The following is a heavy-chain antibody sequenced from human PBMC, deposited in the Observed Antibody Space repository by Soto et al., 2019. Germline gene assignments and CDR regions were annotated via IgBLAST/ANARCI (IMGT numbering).Heavy chain of an antibody. D-gene: IGHD1-26*01. Sequence: GSGPTLVNPTQTLTLTCTFSGFSLSTGGVSVGWVRQPPGKALEWLALIYWNDDKRYSPSLKSRLTIAKDSSKNQVVLTMTNMDPVDTATYYCALALSGSYYEARAPFDYWGQGTLVTVSS. CDR1: GFSLSTGGVS. CDR3: ALALSGSYYEARAPFDY. V-gene: IGHV2-5*01. J-gene: IGHJ4*02. CDR2: IYWNDDK.